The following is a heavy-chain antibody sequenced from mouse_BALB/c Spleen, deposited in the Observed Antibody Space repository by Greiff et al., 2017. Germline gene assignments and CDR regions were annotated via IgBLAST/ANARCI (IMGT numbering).Heavy chain of an antibody. D-gene: IGHD2-1*01. CDR2: ISSGSSTI. Sequence: EVQLMESGGGLVQPGGSRKLSCAASGFTFSSFGMHWVRQAPEKGLEWVAYISSGSSTIYYADTVKGRFTISRDNPKNTLFLQMTSLRSEDTAMYYCARYGNYDFYYAMDYWGQGTSVTVSS. J-gene: IGHJ4*01. CDR3: ARYGNYDFYYAMDY. V-gene: IGHV5-17*02. CDR1: GFTFSSFG.